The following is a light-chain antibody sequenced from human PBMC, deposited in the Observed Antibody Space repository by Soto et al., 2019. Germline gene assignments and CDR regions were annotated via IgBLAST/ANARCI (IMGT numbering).Light chain of an antibody. J-gene: IGKJ4*01. CDR1: QSFSGT. CDR2: DAS. CDR3: QQYNTFLT. Sequence: IPMTQSPSTLSASVGARVTITCRASQSFSGTLAWYQQKPGTAPNLLIYDASSLERGVPSRFSGSGSGTEFTLTISSLQPDDFATYYCQQYNTFLTFGGGTKVDIK. V-gene: IGKV1-5*01.